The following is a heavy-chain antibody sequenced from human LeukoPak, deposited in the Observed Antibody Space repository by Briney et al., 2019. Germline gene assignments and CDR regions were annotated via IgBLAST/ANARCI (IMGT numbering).Heavy chain of an antibody. Sequence: ASVKVSCKASGGTFSSYAISWVRQAPGQGLEWMGGIIPIFGTANYAQKFQGRVTITTDESTSTAYVELSSLRSEDTAVCYCVRGCSSTSCYPHWFDPWGQGTLVTVSS. CDR3: VRGCSSTSCYPHWFDP. D-gene: IGHD2-2*01. V-gene: IGHV1-69*05. J-gene: IGHJ5*02. CDR2: IIPIFGTA. CDR1: GGTFSSYA.